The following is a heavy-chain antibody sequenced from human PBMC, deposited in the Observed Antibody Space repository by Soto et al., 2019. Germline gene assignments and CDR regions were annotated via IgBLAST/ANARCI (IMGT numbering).Heavy chain of an antibody. CDR2: IIPIFGTA. CDR1: GGTFSSYP. J-gene: IGHJ6*02. D-gene: IGHD6-13*01. Sequence: SVMVSCKASGGTFSSYPIGWVRQAPGQGLEWMGGIIPIFGTANYAQKFQGRVTITADKSTSTAYMELSSLSSVTAADTAVYYCAGGRGSQQLVMSYYYGMDVWGQGTTVTVSS. CDR3: AGGRGSQQLVMSYYYGMDV. V-gene: IGHV1-69*06.